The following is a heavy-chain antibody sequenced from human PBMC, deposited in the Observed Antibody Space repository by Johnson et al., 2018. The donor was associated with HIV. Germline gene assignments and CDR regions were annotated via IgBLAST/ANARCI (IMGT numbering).Heavy chain of an antibody. V-gene: IGHV3-15*01. J-gene: IGHJ3*02. D-gene: IGHD1-26*01. Sequence: VQLVEFGGGLVPPGGSLRISCSGSGLTLRNAWMTWVRQAPGKGLEWVGHIQREVDGGTTDYTAPVKGRFTILRDDSKNILYLQMNNLKAEDTALYYCTTRLNSGTYWGNYDFDIWGQGTMVTVSS. CDR2: IQREVDGGTT. CDR1: GLTLRNAW. CDR3: TTRLNSGTYWGNYDFDI.